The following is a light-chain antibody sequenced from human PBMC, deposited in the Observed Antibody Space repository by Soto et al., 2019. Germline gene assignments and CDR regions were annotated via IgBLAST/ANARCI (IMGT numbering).Light chain of an antibody. Sequence: EMVLTQSPGTLSLSPGERATLSCRASQSVGSKYLAWYQQKPGQAPRLVILGSSSRATGIPDRFSGSGSGTDFTLTISRLEPEDFAVYYCQYYIFSPPGLTFGGGTKVDIK. V-gene: IGKV3-20*01. J-gene: IGKJ4*01. CDR3: QYYIFSPPGLT. CDR2: GSS. CDR1: QSVGSKY.